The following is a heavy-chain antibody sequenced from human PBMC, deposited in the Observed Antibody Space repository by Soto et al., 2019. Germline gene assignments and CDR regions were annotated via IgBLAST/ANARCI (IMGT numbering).Heavy chain of an antibody. J-gene: IGHJ4*02. V-gene: IGHV1-18*01. CDR1: GYSFHRYG. Sequence: QIQLVQSGGEMKKSGASVKVSCKASGYSFHRYGISWVRQAPGQRPEWMGWISADSGDSRFSQKFQGRLTLTTDTSTNTADMDLRSLTPDDTAVYYCARDRTYYYETSGYPFDYWGQGTQVTVSS. D-gene: IGHD3-22*01. CDR3: ARDRTYYYETSGYPFDY. CDR2: ISADSGDS.